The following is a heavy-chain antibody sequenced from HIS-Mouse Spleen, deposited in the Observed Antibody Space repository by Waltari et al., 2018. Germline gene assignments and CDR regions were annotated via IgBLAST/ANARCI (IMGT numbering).Heavy chain of an antibody. CDR3: AREIPYSSSWYDWYVDL. CDR2: IYYSGRT. V-gene: IGHV4-39*07. Sequence: QLQLQESGPGLVKPSETLSLTCTVSGGSISSSSYYWGWIRQPPGKGLEWIGGIYYSGRTDYNPSLKSRVTISVDTSKHQFSLKRSSVTAAGTAVYYCAREIPYSSSWYDWYVDLWGRGTLVTVSS. D-gene: IGHD6-13*01. J-gene: IGHJ2*01. CDR1: GGSISSSSYY.